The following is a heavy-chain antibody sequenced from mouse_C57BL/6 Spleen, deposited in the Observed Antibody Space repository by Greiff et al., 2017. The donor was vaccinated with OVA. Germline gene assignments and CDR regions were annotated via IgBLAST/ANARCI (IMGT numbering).Heavy chain of an antibody. J-gene: IGHJ3*01. V-gene: IGHV1-55*01. CDR2: IYPGSGSN. CDR3: ARSYYGLMAFAY. CDR1: GYTFTSYW. D-gene: IGHD2-1*01. Sequence: QVQLQQPGAELVKPGASVKMSCKASGYTFTSYWITWVKQRPGQGLEWIGDIYPGSGSNNYNEKFKSKATLTVDTSSSTAYMQLSSLASEDSAVYCCARSYYGLMAFAYWGQGTLVTVSA.